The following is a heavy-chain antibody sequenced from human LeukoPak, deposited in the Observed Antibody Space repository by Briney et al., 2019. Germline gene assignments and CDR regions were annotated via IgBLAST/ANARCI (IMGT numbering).Heavy chain of an antibody. V-gene: IGHV4-4*07. CDR1: GGSISSYY. CDR2: IYTSGST. CDR3: ARDSLGRTYYYDSSEGDYYYYYYMDV. Sequence: PSETLSLTCTVSGGSISSYYWSWIRQPAGKGLEWIGRIYTSGSTNYNPSLKSRVTMSVDTSKNQFSLKLSSVTAADTAVYYCARDSLGRTYYYDSSEGDYYYYYYMDVWGKGTTVTVSS. J-gene: IGHJ6*03. D-gene: IGHD3-22*01.